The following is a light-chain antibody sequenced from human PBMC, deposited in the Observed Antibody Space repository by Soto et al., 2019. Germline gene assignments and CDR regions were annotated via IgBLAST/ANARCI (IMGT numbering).Light chain of an antibody. Sequence: DIQMTQSPSSLSASVGDGVTIXXRASQSISSYVSWYQQKPGKAPKLLIYAASRLQSGVPSRFSGSRSGTDFTLTISSLQPEDFATYYCQQSYSRVTFGQGTKVDIK. CDR2: AAS. V-gene: IGKV1-39*01. CDR1: QSISSY. J-gene: IGKJ1*01. CDR3: QQSYSRVT.